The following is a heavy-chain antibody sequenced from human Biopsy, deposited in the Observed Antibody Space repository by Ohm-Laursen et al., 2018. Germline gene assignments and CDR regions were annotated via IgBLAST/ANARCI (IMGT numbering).Heavy chain of an antibody. Sequence: SDTLSLTCTVSGGSTNGGSYYWSWLRQPPGKGLEWIGYIYYSGNTHYNPSLKSRVTMSIDTSKNQFSLRLSSVTSADTAVYYCAREDYYTWFDPWGQGTLVTVSS. V-gene: IGHV4-61*01. J-gene: IGHJ5*02. CDR1: GGSTNGGSYY. CDR2: IYYSGNT. D-gene: IGHD2/OR15-2a*01. CDR3: AREDYYTWFDP.